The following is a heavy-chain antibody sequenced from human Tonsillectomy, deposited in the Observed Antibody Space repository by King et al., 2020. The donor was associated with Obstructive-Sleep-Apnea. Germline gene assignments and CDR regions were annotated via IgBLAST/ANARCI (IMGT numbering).Heavy chain of an antibody. CDR1: AGFISSSSYY. CDR3: AESFSRKNIAWFDP. D-gene: IGHD2/OR15-2a*01. J-gene: IGHJ5*02. V-gene: IGHV4-39*07. CDR2: IYYIGST. Sequence: LQLQESGPGLVKPSETLSLTCTVSAGFISSSSYYWGWIRQPPGKGLEWFGSIYYIGSTYYNPSLKSRVTISVDTSKNKFYLKLSSVTAADTAVYYCAESFSRKNIAWFDPWGQGTLVTVSS.